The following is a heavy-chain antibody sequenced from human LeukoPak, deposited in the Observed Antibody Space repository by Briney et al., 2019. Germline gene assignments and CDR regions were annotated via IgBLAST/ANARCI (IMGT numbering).Heavy chain of an antibody. V-gene: IGHV3-30*04. D-gene: IGHD2-2*01. CDR1: GFTFSNYA. CDR2: ISYDGSNK. Sequence: PGGSLRLSCAASGFTFSNYAMHWVRQAPGKGLEWVAVISYDGSNKYYADSVKGRFTISRDNSKNTLYLQMNSLRAEDTAVYYCARGPARDYFDYWGQGTLVTVSS. J-gene: IGHJ4*02. CDR3: ARGPARDYFDY.